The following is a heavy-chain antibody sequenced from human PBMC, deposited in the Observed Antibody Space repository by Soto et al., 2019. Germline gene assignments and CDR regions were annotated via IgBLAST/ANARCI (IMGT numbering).Heavy chain of an antibody. D-gene: IGHD2-15*01. J-gene: IGHJ4*02. V-gene: IGHV3-74*01. CDR2: INSDGSRT. Sequence: EVQLVESGGGLVQPGGSLRLSCAASGFTFSTYWMHWVRQAPGKGLVWVSRINSDGSRTNYADSVKGRFTISRDNARNTLYLQMNSLRAEDMAMYFCARFSMSSVVAATYVDYWGQGTLVTVSS. CDR1: GFTFSTYW. CDR3: ARFSMSSVVAATYVDY.